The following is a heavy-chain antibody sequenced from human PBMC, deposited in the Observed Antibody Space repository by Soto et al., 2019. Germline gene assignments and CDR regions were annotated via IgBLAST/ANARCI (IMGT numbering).Heavy chain of an antibody. Sequence: ASVKVSCKASGYTFTGYYMHWVRQAPGQGFEWMGWINPNSGGTNYAQKFQGWVTMTRDTSISTAYMELSSLRSEDTAVYYCARDGYCSSTSCQGAFDIWGQGTMVTVSS. CDR3: ARDGYCSSTSCQGAFDI. V-gene: IGHV1-2*04. CDR2: INPNSGGT. J-gene: IGHJ3*02. D-gene: IGHD2-2*03. CDR1: GYTFTGYY.